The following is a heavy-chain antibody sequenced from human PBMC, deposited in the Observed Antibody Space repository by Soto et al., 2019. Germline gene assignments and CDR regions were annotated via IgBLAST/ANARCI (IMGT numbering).Heavy chain of an antibody. CDR2: MNPRSGNS. V-gene: IGHV1-8*01. Sequence: QVRLVQTGAEVKKPGASVKVSCEAAGYTFTIHDINWVRQAAGQGLEWMGWMNPRSGNSGFAQKFQGRVTMTRDTAKSTAYMELDSLRSEDAGVYYCARARNMDVWGNGTTVTVSS. J-gene: IGHJ6*03. CDR3: ARARNMDV. CDR1: GYTFTIHD.